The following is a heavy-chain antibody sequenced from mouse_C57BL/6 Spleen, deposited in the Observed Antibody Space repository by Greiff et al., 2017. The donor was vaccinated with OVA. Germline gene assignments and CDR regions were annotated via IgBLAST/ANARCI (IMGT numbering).Heavy chain of an antibody. CDR2: IYPGSGST. D-gene: IGHD1-1*01. CDR3: ARRDYGSTPYAMDY. J-gene: IGHJ4*01. V-gene: IGHV1-55*01. CDR1: GYTFTSYW. Sequence: QVQLQQPGAELVKPGASVQMSCKASGYTFTSYWITWVKQRPGQGLEWIGDIYPGSGSTNYNEKFKSKATLTVDTSSSTAYMQLSSLTSEASAVYYCARRDYGSTPYAMDYWGQGTSVTVSS.